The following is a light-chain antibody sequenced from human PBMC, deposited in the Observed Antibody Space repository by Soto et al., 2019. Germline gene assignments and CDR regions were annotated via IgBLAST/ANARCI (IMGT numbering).Light chain of an antibody. CDR2: DVS. CDR3: HERSRWPRT. J-gene: IGKJ2*01. Sequence: EIVLTQSPATLSLSPGERATLSCRASESVSSTSLTCLHHRPGQAPSLLIYDVSTRAPGIPARFSGGGSGSDCTLTISNLAPDVFGVYYCHERSRWPRTFGQGTKLDMK. CDR1: ESVSSTS. V-gene: IGKV3-11*01.